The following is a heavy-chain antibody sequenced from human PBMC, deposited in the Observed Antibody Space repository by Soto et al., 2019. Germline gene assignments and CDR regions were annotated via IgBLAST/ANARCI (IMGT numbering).Heavy chain of an antibody. CDR2: INHSGST. J-gene: IGHJ5*02. Sequence: NPSETLSLTCAVYGGSFSGYYWSWIRQPPGKGLEWIGEINHSGSTNYNPSLKSRVTISVDTSKNQFSLKLSSVTAADTAVYYCARAPRSVWVTVTRVVGVWFDPWGQGTLVTVSS. CDR3: ARAPRSVWVTVTRVVGVWFDP. V-gene: IGHV4-34*01. D-gene: IGHD4-4*01. CDR1: GGSFSGYY.